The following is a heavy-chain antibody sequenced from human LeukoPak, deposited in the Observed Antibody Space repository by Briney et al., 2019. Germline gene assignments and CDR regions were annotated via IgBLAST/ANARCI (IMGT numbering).Heavy chain of an antibody. CDR3: ARGTGAPTPDYYYMDV. CDR1: GGTFSSYA. D-gene: IGHD1-26*01. Sequence: GSSVKVSCKXSGGTFSSYAISWVRQAPGQGLEWMGGIIPIFGTANYAQKFQGRVTITADESTSTAYMELSSLRSEDTAVYYCARGTGAPTPDYYYMDVWGKGTTVTVSS. V-gene: IGHV1-69*01. J-gene: IGHJ6*03. CDR2: IIPIFGTA.